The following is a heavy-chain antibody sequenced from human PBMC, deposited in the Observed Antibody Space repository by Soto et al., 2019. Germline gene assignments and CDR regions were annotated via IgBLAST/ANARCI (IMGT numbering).Heavy chain of an antibody. D-gene: IGHD6-6*01. V-gene: IGHV3-23*01. CDR2: ISGSGGST. CDR1: GFTFSSYA. Sequence: PGGSLRLSCAASGFTFSSYAVSWVRQAPGKGLEWVSAISGSGGSTYYADSVKGRFTISRDNSKNTLYLQMNSLRAEDTAVYYCARDEAAARPHYYMDVWGKGTTVTVSS. J-gene: IGHJ6*03. CDR3: ARDEAAARPHYYMDV.